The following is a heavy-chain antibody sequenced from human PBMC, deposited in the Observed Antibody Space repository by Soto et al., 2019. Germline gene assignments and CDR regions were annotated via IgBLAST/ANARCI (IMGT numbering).Heavy chain of an antibody. CDR3: ARRGLGALHGLVDV. J-gene: IGHJ6*04. CDR2: IYYSGST. V-gene: IGHV4-39*01. D-gene: IGHD3-16*01. Sequence: PSETLSLTCTVSGGSISSSSYYWGWIRQPPGKGLEWIGSIYYSGSTYYNLSLKSRVTISVDTSKNQFSLKLSSVTAADTAVYYWARRGLGALHGLVDVWGKGTTVTVSS. CDR1: GGSISSSSYY.